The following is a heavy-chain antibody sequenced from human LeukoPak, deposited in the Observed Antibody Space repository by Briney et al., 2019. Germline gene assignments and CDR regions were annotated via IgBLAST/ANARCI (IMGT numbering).Heavy chain of an antibody. V-gene: IGHV1-2*02. Sequence: GASVKVSCKASGYSFADYYMHWVRQAPGQGLEWMGWINPNSGGTNYAQKFQGRVTMTRDTSISTAYMELSRLRSDDTAVYYCARVPRVGYGSWSQSAQYNWFDPWGQGTLVTVSS. J-gene: IGHJ5*02. D-gene: IGHD3-10*01. CDR3: ARVPRVGYGSWSQSAQYNWFDP. CDR1: GYSFADYY. CDR2: INPNSGGT.